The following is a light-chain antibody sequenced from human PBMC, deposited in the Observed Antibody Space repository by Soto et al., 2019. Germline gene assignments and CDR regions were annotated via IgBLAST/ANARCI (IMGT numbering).Light chain of an antibody. Sequence: EIVLTQSPGTLSLSPGERATLSCRASQSVSSSYLAWYQQKPGQAPRLLIYGASSRATGIPDRFSGSGSGTDFPLTISRLEPEDFSVYYCHQYVSSPLTFGGRTKVEIK. CDR3: HQYVSSPLT. CDR2: GAS. V-gene: IGKV3-20*01. J-gene: IGKJ4*01. CDR1: QSVSSSY.